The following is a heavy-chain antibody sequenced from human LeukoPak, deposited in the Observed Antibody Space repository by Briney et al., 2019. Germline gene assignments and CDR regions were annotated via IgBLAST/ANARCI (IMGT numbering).Heavy chain of an antibody. J-gene: IGHJ4*02. D-gene: IGHD3-22*01. V-gene: IGHV3-72*01. Sequence: GGSLRLSCAASGFTFSDHYMDRVRQAPGKGLEWVGRSRNKVNSYTTEYVASVKGRFTISRDDSKNSLYLQMNSLKTEDTAVYYCTRDYYDGSGYWVDYWGQGTLVTVSS. CDR3: TRDYYDGSGYWVDY. CDR2: SRNKVNSYTT. CDR1: GFTFSDHY.